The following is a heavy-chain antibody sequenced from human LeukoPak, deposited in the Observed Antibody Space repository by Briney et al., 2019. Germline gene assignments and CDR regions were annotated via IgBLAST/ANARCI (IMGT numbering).Heavy chain of an antibody. CDR2: ISSSSSYI. J-gene: IGHJ5*02. V-gene: IGHV3-21*01. CDR1: GFTFSSYS. Sequence: GGSLRLSCAASGFTFSSYSMNWVRQAPGKGLEWVSSISSSSSYIYYADSVKGRFTISRDNATNLLYLQMNNLSAEDTAVYYCARVGRAGYCSGGSCYSRFDPWGQGTLVTVSS. D-gene: IGHD2-15*01. CDR3: ARVGRAGYCSGGSCYSRFDP.